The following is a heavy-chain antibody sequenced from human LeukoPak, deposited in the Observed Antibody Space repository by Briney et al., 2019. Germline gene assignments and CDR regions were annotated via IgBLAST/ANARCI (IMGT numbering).Heavy chain of an antibody. V-gene: IGHV3-7*01. CDR3: ARDSRQQLTPTNFAY. CDR1: GFTFSSYW. D-gene: IGHD6-13*01. Sequence: PGGSLRLSCAASGFTFSSYWMSWVRQAPGKGLEWVANIKQDGSEKYYVDSVKGRFTISRDNAKNSLYLQMNSLRAEDTAVYYCARDSRQQLTPTNFAYWGQGTLVTVSS. J-gene: IGHJ4*02. CDR2: IKQDGSEK.